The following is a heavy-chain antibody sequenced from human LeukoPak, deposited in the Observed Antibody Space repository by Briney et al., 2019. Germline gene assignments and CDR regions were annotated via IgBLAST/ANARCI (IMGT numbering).Heavy chain of an antibody. Sequence: ASVKVSCKASEYTFTGDYVHWVRQAPGQGLEWMGWINPNSGGTNYAQKFQGRVTMTRDTSINTAYMELSRLTFDDTAVYYCARDQDGYNYDYWGQGTLVTVSS. CDR3: ARDQDGYNYDY. D-gene: IGHD5-24*01. CDR1: EYTFTGDY. CDR2: INPNSGGT. V-gene: IGHV1-2*02. J-gene: IGHJ4*02.